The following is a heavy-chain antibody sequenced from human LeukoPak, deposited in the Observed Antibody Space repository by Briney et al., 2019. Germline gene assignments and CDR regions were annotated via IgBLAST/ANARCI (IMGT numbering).Heavy chain of an antibody. D-gene: IGHD6-6*01. J-gene: IGHJ4*02. Sequence: ASETLSLTCAVYGGSFSAYYWSWIRQPPGKGLEWIGEISHSGSTNYNPSLKSRVTISVDTSKNQFSLKLSSVTAADTAVYYCARLEPAQFVLDYCGQGTLVTVSS. V-gene: IGHV4-34*01. CDR1: GGSFSAYY. CDR2: ISHSGST. CDR3: ARLEPAQFVLDY.